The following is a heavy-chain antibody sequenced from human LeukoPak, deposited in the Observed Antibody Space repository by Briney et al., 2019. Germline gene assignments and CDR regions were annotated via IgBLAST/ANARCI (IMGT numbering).Heavy chain of an antibody. CDR1: GGSISSSSYY. J-gene: IGHJ4*02. V-gene: IGHV4-61*02. D-gene: IGHD3-22*01. Sequence: SETLSLTCTVSGGSISSSSYYWGWIRQPAGKGLEWIGRIYTSGSTNYNPSLKSRVTMSVDTSKNQFSLKLSSVTAADTAVYYCARDVYYYDSSSYYYFDYWGQGTLVTVSS. CDR2: IYTSGST. CDR3: ARDVYYYDSSSYYYFDY.